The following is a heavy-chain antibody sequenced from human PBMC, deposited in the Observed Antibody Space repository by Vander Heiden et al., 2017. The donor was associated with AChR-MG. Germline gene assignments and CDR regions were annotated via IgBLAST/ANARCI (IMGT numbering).Heavy chain of an antibody. J-gene: IGHJ6*03. CDR2: INPSGGST. CDR3: ARDLGREQLVRTSYYYYYMDV. D-gene: IGHD6-6*01. CDR1: GYTFTSYY. V-gene: IGHV1-46*01. Sequence: QVQLVQSGAEVKKPGASVKASCKASGYTFTSYYMPWVRQAPGQGLEWMGIINPSGGSTSYAQKFQGRVTMTRDTSTSTVYMELSSLRSEDTAVYYCARDLGREQLVRTSYYYYYMDVWGKGTTVTVSS.